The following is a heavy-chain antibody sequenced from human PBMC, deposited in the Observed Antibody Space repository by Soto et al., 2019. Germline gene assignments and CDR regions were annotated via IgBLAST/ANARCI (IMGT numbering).Heavy chain of an antibody. D-gene: IGHD1-26*01. V-gene: IGHV4-61*01. J-gene: IGHJ4*02. Sequence: SETLSLTCTVSGGSVSSGSYYWSWIRQPPGKGLEWIGYIYYSGSTNYNPSLKSRVTISVDTSKNQFSLKLSSVTAADTAVYYCARVPQVGATRGYFDYWGQGTLVTVPQ. CDR3: ARVPQVGATRGYFDY. CDR1: GGSVSSGSYY. CDR2: IYYSGST.